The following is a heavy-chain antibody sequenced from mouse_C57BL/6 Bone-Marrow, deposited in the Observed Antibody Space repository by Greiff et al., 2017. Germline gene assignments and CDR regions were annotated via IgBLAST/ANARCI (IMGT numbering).Heavy chain of an antibody. J-gene: IGHJ4*01. D-gene: IGHD2-4*01. Sequence: VQLQQPGAELVKPGASVKMSCKASGYTFTSYWITWVKQRTGQGLEWIGDIYPGSGSTNYNEKFKSKATLTVDTSSSTAYMQLSSLTSEDAAVYYCARRVLRLRHAMDYWGQGTSVTVSS. V-gene: IGHV1-55*01. CDR2: IYPGSGST. CDR3: ARRVLRLRHAMDY. CDR1: GYTFTSYW.